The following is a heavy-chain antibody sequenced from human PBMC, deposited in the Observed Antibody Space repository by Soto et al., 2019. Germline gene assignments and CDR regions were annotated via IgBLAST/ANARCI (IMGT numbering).Heavy chain of an antibody. D-gene: IGHD3-16*02. V-gene: IGHV1-2*04. CDR3: ARGDKLSLYPQLDY. CDR1: GYTFTGNY. Sequence: QVQLVQSGAEVKKPGASVKVSCKASGYTFTGNYMHWVRQAPGQGFEWMGWINVNSGGTKYAQKFQGWVTMTRDTSLSTAYMELSRLRSDDTAVYYCARGDKLSLYPQLDYWGQGTLVTVSS. CDR2: INVNSGGT. J-gene: IGHJ4*02.